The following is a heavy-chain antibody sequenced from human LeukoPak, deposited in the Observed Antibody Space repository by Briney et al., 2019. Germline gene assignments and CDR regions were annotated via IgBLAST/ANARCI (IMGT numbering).Heavy chain of an antibody. V-gene: IGHV4-31*03. Sequence: SETLSLTCTVSGGSISSGGYYWSWIRQHPGKGLEWIGYIYYSGSTYYNPSLKSRVTISVDTSKNQFSLKLSSVTAADTAVYYCARQNVGGADFDYWGQGTLVTVSS. D-gene: IGHD3-10*02. CDR3: ARQNVGGADFDY. J-gene: IGHJ4*02. CDR2: IYYSGST. CDR1: GGSISSGGYY.